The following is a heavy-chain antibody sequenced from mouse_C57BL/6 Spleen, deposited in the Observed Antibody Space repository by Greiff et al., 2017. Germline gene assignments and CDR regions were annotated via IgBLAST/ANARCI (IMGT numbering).Heavy chain of an antibody. D-gene: IGHD2-3*01. Sequence: VKLQESGAELARPGASVKMSCKASGYTFTSYTMHWVKQRPGQGLEWIGYINPSSGYTKYNQKFKDKAKLTADKSSSTAYMQLSSLTSEDSAVYYCARYYDGYFDYWGQGTTLTVSS. CDR3: ARYYDGYFDY. V-gene: IGHV1-4*01. CDR1: GYTFTSYT. CDR2: INPSSGYT. J-gene: IGHJ2*01.